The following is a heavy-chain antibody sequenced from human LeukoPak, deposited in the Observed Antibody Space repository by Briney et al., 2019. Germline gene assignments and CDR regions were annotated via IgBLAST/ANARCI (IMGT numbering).Heavy chain of an antibody. D-gene: IGHD5-18*01. CDR3: AAVRGYSYGYYFDY. CDR2: IVVGSGNT. V-gene: IGHV1-58*02. J-gene: IGHJ4*02. Sequence: GASVKVSRKASGFTFTSSAMQWVRQARGQRLEWIGWIVVGSGNTNYAQKFQERVTITRDMSTSTAYMELSSLRSEDTAVYYCAAVRGYSYGYYFDYWGQGTLVTVSS. CDR1: GFTFTSSA.